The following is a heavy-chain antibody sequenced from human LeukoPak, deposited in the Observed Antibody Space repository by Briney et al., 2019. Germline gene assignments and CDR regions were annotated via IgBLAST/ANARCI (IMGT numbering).Heavy chain of an antibody. CDR1: GGTFSSYA. CDR2: IIPIFGTA. V-gene: IGHV1-69*05. Sequence: SVKVSCKASGGTFSSYAISWVRQAPGQGLEWMGGIIPIFGTANYAQKFQGRVTITTDESTSTAYMELSSLRSEDTAVYYCARADCSSTSCYTVGVSDYYYYMDVWGKGTTVTVSS. J-gene: IGHJ6*03. D-gene: IGHD2-2*02. CDR3: ARADCSSTSCYTVGVSDYYYYMDV.